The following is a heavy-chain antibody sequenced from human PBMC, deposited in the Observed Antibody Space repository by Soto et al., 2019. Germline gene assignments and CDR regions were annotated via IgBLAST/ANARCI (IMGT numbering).Heavy chain of an antibody. CDR3: ARSSVRGGTIFGVVIPAPYFDY. D-gene: IGHD3-3*01. CDR2: IYSGGST. Sequence: GGSLRLSCAASGFTVSSNYMSWVRQAPGKGLEWVSVIYSGGSTYCADSVKGRFTISRDNSKNTLYLQMNSLRAEDTAVYYCARSSVRGGTIFGVVIPAPYFDYWGQGTLVTVSS. J-gene: IGHJ4*02. CDR1: GFTVSSNY. V-gene: IGHV3-66*01.